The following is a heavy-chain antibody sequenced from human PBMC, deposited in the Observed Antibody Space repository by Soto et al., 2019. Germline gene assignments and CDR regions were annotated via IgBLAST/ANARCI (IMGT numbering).Heavy chain of an antibody. CDR3: AETLGFCSGGVCYENWFAP. CDR1: GYTSTSYG. Sequence: QVQLVQSGPEVKKPGASVKVSCTASGYTSTSYGITWVRQAPGQGLEWMGWISSYNGNTNYAQKLQGRVTMTTDTATSTAYMELRSLSSDDTAVYYCAETLGFCSGGVCYENWFAPWGQGTLVTVSS. V-gene: IGHV1-18*01. D-gene: IGHD2-15*01. J-gene: IGHJ5*02. CDR2: ISSYNGNT.